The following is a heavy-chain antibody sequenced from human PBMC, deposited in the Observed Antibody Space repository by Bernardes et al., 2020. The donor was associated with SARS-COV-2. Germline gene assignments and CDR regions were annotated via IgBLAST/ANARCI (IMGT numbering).Heavy chain of an antibody. CDR1: GFSFSSYE. J-gene: IGHJ5*02. Sequence: GGSLRLSCAASGFSFSSYEMNWVRQAPGKGLEWVSYISSSGSTIYYADSVKGRFTISRDNAKNSLYLQMNSLRAEDTAVYYCARELGYDILTGQNWFDPWGQGTLVTVSS. D-gene: IGHD3-9*01. CDR2: ISSSGSTI. V-gene: IGHV3-48*03. CDR3: ARELGYDILTGQNWFDP.